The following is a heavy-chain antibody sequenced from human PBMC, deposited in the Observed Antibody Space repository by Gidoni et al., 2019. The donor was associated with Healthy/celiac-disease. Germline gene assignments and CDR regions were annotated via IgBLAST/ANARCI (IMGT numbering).Heavy chain of an antibody. Sequence: EVQLVESGGGLVKPGGSLRLSCAASGFTFSSYSMNWVRQAPGKGLEWVSSISSSSSYIYYADSVKGRFTISRDNAKNSLYLQMNSLRAEDTAVYYCARKGRGVIIDYYYYYGMDVWGQGTTVTVSS. V-gene: IGHV3-21*01. D-gene: IGHD3-10*01. CDR2: ISSSSSYI. CDR3: ARKGRGVIIDYYYYYGMDV. J-gene: IGHJ6*02. CDR1: GFTFSSYS.